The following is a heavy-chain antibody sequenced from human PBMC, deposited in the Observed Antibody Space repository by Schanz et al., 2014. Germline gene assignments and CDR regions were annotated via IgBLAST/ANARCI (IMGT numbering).Heavy chain of an antibody. CDR3: LAPDYGMDV. CDR2: INGDGSRT. CDR1: GFSFGTYA. V-gene: IGHV3-23*04. J-gene: IGHJ6*02. Sequence: EVQLVESGGGLVQPGGSLRLSCAASGFSFGTYAMSWVRQAPGKGLEWVSRINGDGSRTAYADSVKGRFTISRDNAKNTLYLQMTSLRAEDTAVYYCLAPDYGMDVWGQGTTVTVSS.